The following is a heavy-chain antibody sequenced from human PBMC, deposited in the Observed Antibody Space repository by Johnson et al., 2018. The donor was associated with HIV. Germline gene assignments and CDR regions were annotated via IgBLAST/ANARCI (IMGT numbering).Heavy chain of an antibody. CDR1: GFTFSDYY. CDR2: ISSSGSTI. Sequence: QMLLVESGGVVVQPGGSLRLSCAASGFTFSDYYMSWIRQAPGKGLEWISYISSSGSTIYYADSVKGRFTIPRDNAKNSLYLQMDSLRAEDTAVYYCAREGGSCSGGWCLDAFDIWGQGTMVTVSS. V-gene: IGHV3-11*01. J-gene: IGHJ3*02. D-gene: IGHD2-15*01. CDR3: AREGGSCSGGWCLDAFDI.